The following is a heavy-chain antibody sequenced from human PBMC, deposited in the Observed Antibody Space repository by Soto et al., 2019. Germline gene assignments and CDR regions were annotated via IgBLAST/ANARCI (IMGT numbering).Heavy chain of an antibody. CDR3: ARAIGPTLFDY. Sequence: GSLRLSCSASGFTFSSYDMHWVRQGPGKGLEWVSAIGTAGDTNYAGSVKGRFTISRENAKNSLYLQMNSLRAGDTAIYFCARAIGPTLFDYWGQGTLVTVSS. D-gene: IGHD3-22*01. J-gene: IGHJ4*02. CDR1: GFTFSSYD. V-gene: IGHV3-13*04. CDR2: IGTAGDT.